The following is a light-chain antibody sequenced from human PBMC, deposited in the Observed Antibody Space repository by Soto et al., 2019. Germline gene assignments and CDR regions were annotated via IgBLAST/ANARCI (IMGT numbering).Light chain of an antibody. CDR1: QSISNY. V-gene: IGKV1-39*01. CDR3: QQSFRTPYT. CDR2: AGS. Sequence: DMQMTQSPSSLSASVGDRVTITCRTSQSISNYLNWYQQKPGKAPKLLIYAGSSLQSGVPSRFSGSGSGTDFTLTVSSLQPEDFATYYCQQSFRTPYTFGQGTKLEI. J-gene: IGKJ2*01.